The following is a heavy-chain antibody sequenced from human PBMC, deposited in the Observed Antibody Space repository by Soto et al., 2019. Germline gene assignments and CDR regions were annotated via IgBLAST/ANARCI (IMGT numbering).Heavy chain of an antibody. J-gene: IGHJ6*02. D-gene: IGHD5-12*01. Sequence: PGGSLRLSCAASGFTFSSYSMNWVRQAPGKGLEWVSYISSSSSTIYYADSVKGRFTISRDNAKNSLYLQMNSLRDEDTAVYYCARQLVEMATIDHYYYGMDVWGQGTTVTVSS. CDR3: ARQLVEMATIDHYYYGMDV. V-gene: IGHV3-48*02. CDR1: GFTFSSYS. CDR2: ISSSSSTI.